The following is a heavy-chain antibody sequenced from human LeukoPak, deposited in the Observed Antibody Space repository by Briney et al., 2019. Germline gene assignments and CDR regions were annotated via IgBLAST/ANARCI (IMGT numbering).Heavy chain of an antibody. J-gene: IGHJ4*02. CDR2: IYPGDSDT. CDR1: GYIFANYW. CDR3: ARLGYCSNGVCSNLDY. Sequence: GESLKISCKASGYIFANYWIGWVRQMPGKGLEWMGLIYPGDSDTRYSPSFQGQVTISADKSITTAHLQWNSLKASDTAMYYCARLGYCSNGVCSNLDYWGQGTLVTVSP. V-gene: IGHV5-51*01. D-gene: IGHD2-8*01.